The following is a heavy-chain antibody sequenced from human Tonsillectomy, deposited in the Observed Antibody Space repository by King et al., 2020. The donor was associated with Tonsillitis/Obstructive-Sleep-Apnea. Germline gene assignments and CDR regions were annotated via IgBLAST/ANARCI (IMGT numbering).Heavy chain of an antibody. J-gene: IGHJ4*02. CDR3: ARDKAWGGFDY. CDR1: GFTFSSYW. V-gene: IGHV3-74*01. D-gene: IGHD3-16*01. Sequence: VQLVESGGGLVQSGGSLRLSCAASGFTFSSYWMHWVRQAPGRGLVGSSRINRDGRSTSYADSVKGRVTDSRDNARNTLFLQMNSLRAEDTAVYYCARDKAWGGFDYWGQGTLVTVSS. CDR2: INRDGRST.